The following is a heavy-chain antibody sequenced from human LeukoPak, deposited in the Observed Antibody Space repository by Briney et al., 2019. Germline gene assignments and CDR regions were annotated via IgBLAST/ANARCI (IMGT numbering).Heavy chain of an antibody. V-gene: IGHV3-53*01. CDR2: IYSGGST. Sequence: GGSLRLSCAASGFTVSSNYMSWVRQAPGKGLEWVSLIYSGGSTYYADSVEGRFTISRDNSKNTLYLQMNSLRAEDTAVYYCARSSGYSYGYEKFDYWGQGTLVTVSS. CDR1: GFTVSSNY. J-gene: IGHJ4*02. CDR3: ARSSGYSYGYEKFDY. D-gene: IGHD5-18*01.